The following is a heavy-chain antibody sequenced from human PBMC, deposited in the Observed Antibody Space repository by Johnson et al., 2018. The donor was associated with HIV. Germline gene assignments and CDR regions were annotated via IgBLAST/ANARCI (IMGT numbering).Heavy chain of an antibody. V-gene: IGHV3-30*04. CDR3: AKDLSSSSL. J-gene: IGHJ3*01. CDR1: GFRFSTYA. D-gene: IGHD6-6*01. CDR2: ISDDGSHD. Sequence: QVQLVESGRGFIQPGGSLRLSCAASGFRFSTYALHWVRQTPGKGLAWVALISDDGSHDYYADSVKGRFTISRDNSKNTLYLQMNRLRAEDTAVYYCAKDLSSSSLWGQGTMVTVSS.